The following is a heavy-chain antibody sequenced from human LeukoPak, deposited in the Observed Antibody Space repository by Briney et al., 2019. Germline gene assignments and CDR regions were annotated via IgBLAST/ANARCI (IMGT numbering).Heavy chain of an antibody. CDR1: GGSFSGYY. V-gene: IGHV4-34*01. Sequence: SETLSLTCAVYGGSFSGYYWSWIRQPPGKGMEWIGEINHSGSTNYNPSLKSRVTISVDTSKNQFSLKLSSVTAADTAVYYCARGGRFWSGYYRKWFDPWGQGTLVTVSS. J-gene: IGHJ5*02. D-gene: IGHD3-3*01. CDR3: ARGGRFWSGYYRKWFDP. CDR2: INHSGST.